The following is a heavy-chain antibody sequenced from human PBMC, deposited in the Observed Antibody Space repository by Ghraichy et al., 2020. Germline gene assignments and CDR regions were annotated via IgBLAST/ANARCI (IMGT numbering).Heavy chain of an antibody. CDR2: IYYSGST. V-gene: IGHV4-39*07. J-gene: IGHJ5*02. CDR3: ARSGTYDILTGYFPSPGLYP. CDR1: GGSISSSSFY. Sequence: SETLSLTCTVSGGSISSSSFYWGWIRQPPGKGLEWIGSIYYSGSTYYNPSLKSRVTISVDTSKNQFCLKLSSVTAADTAVYYCARSGTYDILTGYFPSPGLYPWGQGTLVTVSS. D-gene: IGHD3-9*01.